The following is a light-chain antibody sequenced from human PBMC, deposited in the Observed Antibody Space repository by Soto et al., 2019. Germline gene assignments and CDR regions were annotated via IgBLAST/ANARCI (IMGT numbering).Light chain of an antibody. J-gene: IGKJ1*01. Sequence: EIVLTQSPGTLSLSPGDTATLSCRASQSVRRDYLAWLQQKPGQAPRVLIYGASSRAAGIPDRFSGSGSGTAFTLTISRLEAEESAVYYCQQYGAAPRTVGKGTKVDIK. V-gene: IGKV3-20*01. CDR1: QSVRRDY. CDR3: QQYGAAPRT. CDR2: GAS.